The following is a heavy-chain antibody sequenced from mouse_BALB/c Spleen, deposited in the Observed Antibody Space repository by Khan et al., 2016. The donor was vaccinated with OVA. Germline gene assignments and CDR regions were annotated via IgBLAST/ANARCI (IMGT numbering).Heavy chain of an antibody. CDR1: GYSITSDYA. CDR2: ITYSGST. D-gene: IGHD2-3*01. V-gene: IGHV3-2*02. Sequence: EVKLLESGPGLVKPSQSLSLTCTVTGYSITSDYAWNWIRQFPGNKLEWMGYITYSGSTSYNPSLKSRISITRDTSKNQFFLQLNSVTTEDTATDYCARYDGYYYWGQGTTLTVSS. CDR3: ARYDGYYY. J-gene: IGHJ2*01.